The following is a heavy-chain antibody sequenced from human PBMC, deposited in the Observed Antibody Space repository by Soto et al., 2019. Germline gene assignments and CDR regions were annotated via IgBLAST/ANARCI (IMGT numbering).Heavy chain of an antibody. CDR1: GFTFSNHE. V-gene: IGHV3-30*04. CDR2: ISYDGNNN. Sequence: GGSLRLSCAASGFTFSNHEMKWVRQAPGKGLEWVAVISYDGNNNYYADSVKGRFTISRDNSKNTLYLQMNSLRREDTAVYYCARDTGNDFWSGLTPFDPWGQGTLVTVSS. D-gene: IGHD3-3*01. CDR3: ARDTGNDFWSGLTPFDP. J-gene: IGHJ5*02.